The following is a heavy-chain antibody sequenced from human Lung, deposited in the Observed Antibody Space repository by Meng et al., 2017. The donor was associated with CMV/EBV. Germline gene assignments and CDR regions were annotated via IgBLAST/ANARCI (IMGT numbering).Heavy chain of an antibody. J-gene: IGHJ5*02. D-gene: IGHD2-15*01. V-gene: IGHV1-8*01. CDR1: GYTFTSYD. CDR3: ARGYCSGGSCPVFDP. Sequence: AGVKKPAPSLKVSCKASGYTFTSYDINWVRQATGQGLEWMGWMNPNSGNTGYAQKFQGRVTMTRNTSISTAYMELSSLRSEDTAVYYCARGYCSGGSCPVFDPWGQGTLVTVSS. CDR2: MNPNSGNT.